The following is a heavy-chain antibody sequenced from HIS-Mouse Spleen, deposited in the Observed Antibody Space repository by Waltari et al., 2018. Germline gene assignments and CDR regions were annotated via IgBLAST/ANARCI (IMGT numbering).Heavy chain of an antibody. Sequence: QVQLQESGPGLVTPSQTLSLTCPFPCGSLRSGCSYLSWTRPPPRQGLEWIGYIYYSGSTYYNPSLKSRVTISVDTSKNQFSLKLSSVTAADTAVYYCARSPYYDFWSGYSDNWFDPWGQGTLVTVSS. CDR1: CGSLRSGCSY. CDR2: IYYSGST. V-gene: IGHV4-31*03. J-gene: IGHJ5*02. CDR3: ARSPYYDFWSGYSDNWFDP. D-gene: IGHD3-3*01.